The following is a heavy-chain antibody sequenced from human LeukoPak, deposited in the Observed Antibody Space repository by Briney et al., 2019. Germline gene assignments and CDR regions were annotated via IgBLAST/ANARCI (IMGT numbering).Heavy chain of an antibody. J-gene: IGHJ6*03. V-gene: IGHV4-39*07. CDR3: AREGLAYSGYDRKPAIYYYYYMDV. Sequence: SETLSLTCTVSGGSISSSSYYWGWIRQPPGKGLEWIGSIYYSGSTYYNPSLKSRVTISVDTSKNQFSLKLSSVTAADTAVYYCAREGLAYSGYDRKPAIYYYYYMDVWGKGTTVTVSS. CDR1: GGSISSSSYY. D-gene: IGHD5-12*01. CDR2: IYYSGST.